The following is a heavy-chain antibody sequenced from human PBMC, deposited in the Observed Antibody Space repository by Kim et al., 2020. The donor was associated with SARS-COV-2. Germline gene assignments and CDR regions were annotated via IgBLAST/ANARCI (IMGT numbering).Heavy chain of an antibody. CDR3: EREGVDMLNGPYYFDY. Sequence: GGSLRLSCAASGFTFSSYSMNWVRQAPGKGLEWVSSISSSSSYIYYADSVKGRFTISRDNAKNSLYLQMNSLRAEDTAVYYCEREGVDMLNGPYYFDYWSQGSLVTDS. CDR2: ISSSSSYI. D-gene: IGHD3-9*01. J-gene: IGHJ4*02. V-gene: IGHV3-21*01. CDR1: GFTFSSYS.